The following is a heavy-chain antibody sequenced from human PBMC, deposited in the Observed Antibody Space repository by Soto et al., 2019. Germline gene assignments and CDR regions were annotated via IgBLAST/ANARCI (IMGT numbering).Heavy chain of an antibody. V-gene: IGHV3-30*18. J-gene: IGHJ4*02. CDR2: ISYDGSNK. D-gene: IGHD2-2*01. CDR1: GFTFSSYG. Sequence: VGSLRLSCAASGFTFSSYGMHWVRQAPDKGLEWVAVISYDGSNKYYADSVKGRFTISRDNSKNTLYLQMNSLRAEDTAVYYCAKDRVVVVPALVGSLGYWGQGTLVTVSS. CDR3: AKDRVVVVPALVGSLGY.